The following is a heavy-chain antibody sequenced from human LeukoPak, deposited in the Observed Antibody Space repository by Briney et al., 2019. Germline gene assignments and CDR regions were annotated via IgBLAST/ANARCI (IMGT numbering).Heavy chain of an antibody. D-gene: IGHD3-22*01. CDR3: ARDQTYYVSSGYYYVTYLQH. J-gene: IGHJ1*01. CDR1: GTSVSNYIFY. Sequence: SETLSLTCSVSGTSVSNYIFYWNWIRQQPGKGLEWIGYIYHTGDTFYNPSLKSRVTISLDTSKNQFSLKMTSVTGADTAMYYCARDQTYYVSSGYYYVTYLQHWGQGILVTVSS. V-gene: IGHV4-31*03. CDR2: IYHTGDT.